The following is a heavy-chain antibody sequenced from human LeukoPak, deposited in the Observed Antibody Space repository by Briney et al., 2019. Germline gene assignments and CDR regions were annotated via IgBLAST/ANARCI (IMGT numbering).Heavy chain of an antibody. V-gene: IGHV4-59*01. D-gene: IGHD1-26*01. Sequence: PSETLSLTCSVSDGSINSYYWNWIRRPPGKGLEWIGYIYYNGNTNYSPSLKSRVTMSVDTSKNLFSLKVSSVTAADTAVYYCARGRSNYYGMDVWGQGTAVTVSS. CDR2: IYYNGNT. J-gene: IGHJ6*02. CDR3: ARGRSNYYGMDV. CDR1: DGSINSYY.